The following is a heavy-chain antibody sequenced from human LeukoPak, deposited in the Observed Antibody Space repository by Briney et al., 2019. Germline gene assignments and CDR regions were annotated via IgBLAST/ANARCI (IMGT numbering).Heavy chain of an antibody. D-gene: IGHD4-17*01. Sequence: PGGSLRLSCAASGFTFSSYGMHWVRQAPGKGREWVAFIRYEGSNKYYADSVKGRFTISRDNSKNTLYLQMNSLRAEDTAVYYCAKGPTPSTVYFDYWGQGTLVIVSS. J-gene: IGHJ4*02. V-gene: IGHV3-30*02. CDR1: GFTFSSYG. CDR3: AKGPTPSTVYFDY. CDR2: IRYEGSNK.